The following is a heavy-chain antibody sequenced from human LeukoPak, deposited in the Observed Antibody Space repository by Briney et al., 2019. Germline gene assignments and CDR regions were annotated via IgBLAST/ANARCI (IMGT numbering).Heavy chain of an antibody. V-gene: IGHV1-8*01. J-gene: IGHJ4*02. D-gene: IGHD3-3*01. Sequence: ASVKVSCKASGYTFTSYDINWVRQATGQGLEWMGWMNPNSGNTGYAQKFQGRVTMTRNTSISTAYKELSSLRSEDTAVYYCARVLARHTATGGYWGQGTLVTVSS. CDR2: MNPNSGNT. CDR1: GYTFTSYD. CDR3: ARVLARHTATGGY.